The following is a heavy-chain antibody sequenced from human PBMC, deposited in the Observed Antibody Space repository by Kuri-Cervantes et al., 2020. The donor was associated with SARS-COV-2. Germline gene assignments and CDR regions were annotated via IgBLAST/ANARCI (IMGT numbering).Heavy chain of an antibody. CDR2: INPSGGST. Sequence: ASVKVSCKASGYTFTSYYMHWVRQAPGQGLEWMGIINPSGGSTSYAQKFQGRVTMTRDTSTSTVYMELSSLRSEDTAVYYCAARTTVTTPPWDAFDIWGQGTMVTVSS. V-gene: IGHV1-46*01. CDR3: AARTTVTTPPWDAFDI. J-gene: IGHJ3*02. D-gene: IGHD4-17*01. CDR1: GYTFTSYY.